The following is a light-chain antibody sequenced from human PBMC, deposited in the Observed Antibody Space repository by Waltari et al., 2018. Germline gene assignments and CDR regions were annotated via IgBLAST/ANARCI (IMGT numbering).Light chain of an antibody. V-gene: IGLV2-14*03. J-gene: IGLJ2*01. CDR1: SSDVGAYNY. Sequence: QSALTQPASVSGSPGQSITISCTGTSSDVGAYNYVSWYQQHPGKVHKLIIYDVSHRPSGVSVRFSGSKSDNTASLTISGLQAEDEADYYCISYTTSDTMIFGGGTKLTVL. CDR3: ISYTTSDTMI. CDR2: DVS.